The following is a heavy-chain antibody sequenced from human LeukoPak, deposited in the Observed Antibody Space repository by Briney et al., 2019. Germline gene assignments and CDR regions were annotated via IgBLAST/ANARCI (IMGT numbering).Heavy chain of an antibody. V-gene: IGHV3-53*01. J-gene: IGHJ4*02. CDR2: IYSGGST. Sequence: PGGSLRLSCAASGFTVSSNYMSWVRQAPGKGLEWVSVIYSGGSTYYADSVKGRFTISRDNPKNTLYLQMNSLRAEGTAVYYCARFGRIAARRAFDYWGQGTLVTVSS. D-gene: IGHD6-6*01. CDR3: ARFGRIAARRAFDY. CDR1: GFTVSSNY.